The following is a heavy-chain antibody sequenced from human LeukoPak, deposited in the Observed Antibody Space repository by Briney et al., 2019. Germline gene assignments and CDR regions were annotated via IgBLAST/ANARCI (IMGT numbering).Heavy chain of an antibody. D-gene: IGHD6-13*01. CDR3: ARKMKDSSRSFDAFDI. CDR2: VNPSGGST. Sequence: ASVKVSCKASGYTFTSYYMHWVRQAPGQGLEWMGIVNPSGGSTSYAQKFQGRVTMTRDTSTSIVYMELSSLRSEDTAVYYCARKMKDSSRSFDAFDIWGQGTMVTVSS. V-gene: IGHV1-46*01. J-gene: IGHJ3*02. CDR1: GYTFTSYY.